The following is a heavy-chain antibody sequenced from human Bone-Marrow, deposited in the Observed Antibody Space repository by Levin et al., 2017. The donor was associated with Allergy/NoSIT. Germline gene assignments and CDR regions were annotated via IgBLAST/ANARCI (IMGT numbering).Heavy chain of an antibody. CDR3: AKAAGYSSSGHLDY. CDR2: SSWNSGSI. CDR1: GFTFDDYA. V-gene: IGHV3-9*01. Sequence: GGSLRLSCAAAGFTFDDYAMHWVRQAPGKGLEWVSGSSWNSGSIGYADSVKGRFTISRDNAKNSLYLQMNSLRSEDTALYYCAKAAGYSSSGHLDYWGQGTLVTVSS. J-gene: IGHJ4*02. D-gene: IGHD6-13*01.